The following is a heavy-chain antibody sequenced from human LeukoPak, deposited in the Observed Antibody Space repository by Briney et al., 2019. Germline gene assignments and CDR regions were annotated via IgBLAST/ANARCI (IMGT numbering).Heavy chain of an antibody. J-gene: IGHJ6*03. CDR2: FYYSGST. CDR3: ARAPYGSATNNYYMDV. D-gene: IGHD3-10*01. CDR1: GGSISSGGYS. V-gene: IGHV4-61*08. Sequence: PSETLSLTCAVSGGSISSGGYSWSWIRQPPGKGLEWIGFFYYSGSTNYNPSLKSRVTISVDTSKNQFSLKLSSVTAADTAVYYCARAPYGSATNNYYMDVWGKGTTVTVSS.